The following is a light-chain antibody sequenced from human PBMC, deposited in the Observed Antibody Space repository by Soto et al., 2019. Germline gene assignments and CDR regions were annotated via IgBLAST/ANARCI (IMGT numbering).Light chain of an antibody. CDR1: QGISSF. CDR2: GAS. J-gene: IGKJ3*01. Sequence: IQLTQSPSSLSASVGARVTITCRASQGISSFLAWYQQKPGKAPKLLIYGASTLQSGVPSRFSGSGSGTDLTLTIGSLQPEDFTTYYCQQLNSFPIPSGPGTKVDIK. V-gene: IGKV1-9*01. CDR3: QQLNSFPIP.